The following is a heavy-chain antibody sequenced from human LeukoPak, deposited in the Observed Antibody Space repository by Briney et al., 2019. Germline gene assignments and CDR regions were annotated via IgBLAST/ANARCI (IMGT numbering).Heavy chain of an antibody. CDR3: ARDLIGFWSGSGGYYFDY. J-gene: IGHJ4*02. CDR2: ISSSSSYI. CDR1: GFTFSSYS. D-gene: IGHD3-3*01. V-gene: IGHV3-21*01. Sequence: GGSLRLSCAASGFTFSSYSMNWVRQAPGKGLEWVSSISSSSSYIYYADSVKGRFTISRDNAKNSLYLQMNSLRAEDTAVYYCARDLIGFWSGSGGYYFDYWGQGTLVTVSS.